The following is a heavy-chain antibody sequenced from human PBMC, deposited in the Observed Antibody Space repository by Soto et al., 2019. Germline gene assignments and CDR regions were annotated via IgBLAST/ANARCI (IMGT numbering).Heavy chain of an antibody. J-gene: IGHJ4*02. Sequence: QVLVQESGPGLVKPSQTLTLSCTVSGGSVDSGNHYWTWIRQPPGKGLEWIGYIYYGESTYYNPCLKSRATISVDTSQSRFSLRLTSVTAADTAVYYCARDMGSAMTTRIFDHWGQGTLVTVSS. D-gene: IGHD4-17*01. CDR3: ARDMGSAMTTRIFDH. CDR2: IYYGEST. CDR1: GGSVDSGNHY. V-gene: IGHV4-30-4*01.